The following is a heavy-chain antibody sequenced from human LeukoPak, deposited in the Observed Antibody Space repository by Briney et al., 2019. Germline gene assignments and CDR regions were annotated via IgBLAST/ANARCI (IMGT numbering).Heavy chain of an antibody. CDR1: GGSISSYY. CDR3: ARAGSTSRLDP. Sequence: SETLSLTCTVSGGSISSYYWSWIRQPPWKGLEWIGYIYYSGSTNYNPSLKSRVTISVDTSRNQFSLKLSSVTAADTAVYYCARAGSTSRLDPWGQGTLVTVSS. D-gene: IGHD2-2*01. V-gene: IGHV4-59*01. J-gene: IGHJ5*02. CDR2: IYYSGST.